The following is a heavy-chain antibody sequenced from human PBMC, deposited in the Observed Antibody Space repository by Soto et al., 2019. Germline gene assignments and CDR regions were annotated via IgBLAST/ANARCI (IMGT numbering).Heavy chain of an antibody. V-gene: IGHV3-49*03. J-gene: IGHJ3*02. CDR1: GFTFGDYA. CDR2: IRSKAYGGTT. CDR3: TPGQEHCSGGSCYSVVAFDI. D-gene: IGHD2-15*01. Sequence: GSLRLSCTASGFTFGDYAMSWFRQAPGKGLEWVGFIRSKAYGGTTEYAASVKGRFTISRDDSKSIAYLQMNSLKTEDTAVYYCTPGQEHCSGGSCYSVVAFDIWGQGTMVTVSS.